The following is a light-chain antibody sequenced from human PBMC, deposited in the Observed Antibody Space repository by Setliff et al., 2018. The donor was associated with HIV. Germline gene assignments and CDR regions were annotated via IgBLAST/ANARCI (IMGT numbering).Light chain of an antibody. CDR3: CSYADSYTSLYV. CDR1: SSDVGAYNF. J-gene: IGLJ1*01. CDR2: DVN. V-gene: IGLV2-11*01. Sequence: QSVLTQPRSVSGSPRQSVTISCTGTSSDVGAYNFVSWYQQHPGKAPKLMIYDVNKRPSGVPDRFSGSKSGNTASLTISGLQAGDEADYYCCSYADSYTSLYVFGTGTKVTVL.